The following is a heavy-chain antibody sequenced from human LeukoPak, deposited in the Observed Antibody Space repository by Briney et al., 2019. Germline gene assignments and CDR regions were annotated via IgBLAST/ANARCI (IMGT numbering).Heavy chain of an antibody. V-gene: IGHV3-30*02. CDR1: GFTFSSYG. Sequence: GGSLRLSCAASGFTFSSYGIHWVRQAPGKGLEWVTFIRYDGSNKYYADSVKGRFTISRDNSKNTLYLQMNSLRAEDTAVYYCAKGYGGKRYYFDYWGQGTLVTVSS. D-gene: IGHD4-23*01. CDR3: AKGYGGKRYYFDY. J-gene: IGHJ4*02. CDR2: IRYDGSNK.